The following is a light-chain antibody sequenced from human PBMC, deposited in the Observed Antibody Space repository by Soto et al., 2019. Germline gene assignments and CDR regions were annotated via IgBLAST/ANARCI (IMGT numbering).Light chain of an antibody. J-gene: IGLJ3*02. CDR2: EVS. CDR3: SSYTSSSTWV. V-gene: IGLV2-14*01. CDR1: SSDVGGYNY. Sequence: QSALTQPASVSGSPGQSITISCTGTSSDVGGYNYVSWYQQHPGKAPKLMIYEVSNRPSGVSNRFSGSKSANTASLTISGLQAEDEADYYCSSYTSSSTWVLGGGTKLTVL.